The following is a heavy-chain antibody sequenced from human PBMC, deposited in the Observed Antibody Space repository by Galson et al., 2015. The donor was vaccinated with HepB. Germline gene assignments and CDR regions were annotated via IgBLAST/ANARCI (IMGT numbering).Heavy chain of an antibody. CDR2: ISGSGGNT. CDR3: AKANTKWLIVDFDS. J-gene: IGHJ4*02. CDR1: GFSLTNHF. D-gene: IGHD6-19*01. Sequence: SLRLSCAASGFSLTNHFMHWVRQAPGKGLEWVSTISGSGGNTYYADSVKGRFAISRDKSKNTLYLQMNSLRVDDTAIYYCAKANTKWLIVDFDSWGQGTLVTVSS. V-gene: IGHV3-23*01.